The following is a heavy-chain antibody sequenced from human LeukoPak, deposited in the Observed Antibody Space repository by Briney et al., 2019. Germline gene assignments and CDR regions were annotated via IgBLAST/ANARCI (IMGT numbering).Heavy chain of an antibody. Sequence: LRASVKVSCKASGYTFTGYYMHWVRQAPGQGLEWMGWINPNSGGTNYAQKFQGRVTMTRDTSISTAYMELSSLRSEDTAVYYCARERGGVDYWGQGTLVTVSS. J-gene: IGHJ4*02. V-gene: IGHV1-2*02. CDR1: GYTFTGYY. CDR2: INPNSGGT. CDR3: ARERGGVDY. D-gene: IGHD1-26*01.